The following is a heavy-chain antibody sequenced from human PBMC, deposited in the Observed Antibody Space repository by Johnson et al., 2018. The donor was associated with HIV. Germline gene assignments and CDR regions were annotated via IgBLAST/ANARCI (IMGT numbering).Heavy chain of an antibody. CDR1: GFTFSSYT. CDR3: ARGGAYCGGDCNAFDI. J-gene: IGHJ3*02. V-gene: IGHV3-30*04. D-gene: IGHD2-21*02. CDR2: VSYDSSTI. Sequence: QVQLVESGGGLVQPGRSLRLSCAASGFTFSSYTMYWVRQAPGTGLAWVAVVSYDSSTIYDADSVKGRFTISRDNAKNSLYLQMNSLRAEDAAVYYCARGGAYCGGDCNAFDIWGQGTMVTVSS.